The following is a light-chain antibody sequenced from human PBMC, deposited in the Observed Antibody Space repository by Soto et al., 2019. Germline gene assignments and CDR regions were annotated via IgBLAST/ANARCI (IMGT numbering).Light chain of an antibody. CDR3: CSYTGTSTYV. CDR1: NSDVGSYNL. J-gene: IGLJ1*01. Sequence: QSALTQPASVSGSPGQSITISCTGSNSDVGSYNLVSWYQQLPGKAPKLVIYEVSARPSGVSNRFSGSKSGNTASLIISGLQAEDEADYYCCSYTGTSTYVFGTGPKLTVL. CDR2: EVS. V-gene: IGLV2-14*02.